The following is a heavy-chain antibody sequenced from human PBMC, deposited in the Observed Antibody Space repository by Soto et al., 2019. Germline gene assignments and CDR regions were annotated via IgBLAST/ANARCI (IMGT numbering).Heavy chain of an antibody. Sequence: QVQLEQSGAEVKKPGSPVKVSCKASGGTFGRYAISWVRRAPGQSLECMGQINAGFGATDLAQMFQGRVTITADKSTTTVYMERGSLRSDDTAVYYCATDCSGGSCYGASGMDVWGQGTTVTVSS. J-gene: IGHJ6*02. CDR3: ATDCSGGSCYGASGMDV. V-gene: IGHV1-69*06. D-gene: IGHD2-15*01. CDR2: INAGFGAT. CDR1: GGTFGRYA.